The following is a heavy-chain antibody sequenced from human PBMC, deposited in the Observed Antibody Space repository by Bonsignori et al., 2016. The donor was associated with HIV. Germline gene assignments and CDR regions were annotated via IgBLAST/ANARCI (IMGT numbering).Heavy chain of an antibody. CDR2: INSIGNNL. V-gene: IGHV3-48*03. CDR3: ARVTGPGLSDYYYYMDV. D-gene: IGHD1-14*01. J-gene: IGHJ6*03. Sequence: VRQAPGKGLEWVSYINSIGNNLYYADSLRGRFIISRDNSKNSLYLQMNSLRAEDTAVYYCARVTGPGLSDYYYYMDVWGKGTTVTVSS.